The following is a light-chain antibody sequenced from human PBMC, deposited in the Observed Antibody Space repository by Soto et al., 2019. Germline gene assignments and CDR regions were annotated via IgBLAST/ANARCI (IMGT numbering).Light chain of an antibody. CDR2: AAS. V-gene: IGKV1-27*01. CDR3: QKYNNARVT. CDR1: QGSSNH. Sequence: DIQMTQSPSSLSASVGDRDTITCRARQGSSNHLAWCQQKSGKVPKVLIYAASSLQSGVPSRFSGSGSGTNFGLTLRSIQPQEDPNYYCQKYNNARVTLGPGTKGDI. J-gene: IGKJ3*01.